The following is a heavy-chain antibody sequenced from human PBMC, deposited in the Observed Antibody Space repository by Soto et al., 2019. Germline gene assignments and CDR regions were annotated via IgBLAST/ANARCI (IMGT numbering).Heavy chain of an antibody. CDR2: IYYNGST. CDR1: GGHISGFY. CDR3: ARELSGNYFAFDL. D-gene: IGHD1-26*01. V-gene: IGHV4-59*12. Sequence: FVPQSLTCSVAGGHISGFYWTWIRQPPGQGLEWIGHIYYNGSTNYNPSLKSRVTISIDTSKNQFSLYLQMNSLRGDETAVYYCARELSGNYFAFDLWGQGTMVTVSS. J-gene: IGHJ3*01.